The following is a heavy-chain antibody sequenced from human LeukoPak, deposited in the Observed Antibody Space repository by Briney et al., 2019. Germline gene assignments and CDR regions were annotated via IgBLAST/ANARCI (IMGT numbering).Heavy chain of an antibody. Sequence: SETLSLTCTVSGGFISSYYWSWIRQPPGKGLEWIGYIYYSGSTNYNPSLKSRVTISVDTSKNQFSLKLSSVTAADTAVYYCARHFDSGWETDQWGQGTLVTVSS. CDR2: IYYSGST. J-gene: IGHJ4*02. CDR1: GGFISSYY. CDR3: ARHFDSGWETDQ. D-gene: IGHD6-19*01. V-gene: IGHV4-59*08.